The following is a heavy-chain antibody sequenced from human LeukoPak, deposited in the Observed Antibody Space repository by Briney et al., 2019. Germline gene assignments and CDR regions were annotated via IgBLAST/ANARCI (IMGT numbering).Heavy chain of an antibody. J-gene: IGHJ4*02. D-gene: IGHD1-26*01. V-gene: IGHV3-53*01. Sequence: GGSLRLSCAASGFIVSGDFISWVRQAPGPGLEWVSVIYSDGSTYYADSVKGRFTISRDNSKNTLDLQMTGLRAEDTAVYYCARERGRGRDSPWFDYWGQGTLVTVSS. CDR3: ARERGRGRDSPWFDY. CDR1: GFIVSGDF. CDR2: IYSDGST.